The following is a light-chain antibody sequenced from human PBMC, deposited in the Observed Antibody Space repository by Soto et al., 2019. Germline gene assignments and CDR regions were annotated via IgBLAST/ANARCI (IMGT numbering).Light chain of an antibody. CDR2: DAS. CDR1: QSISSY. V-gene: IGKV1-5*01. CDR3: QQYNTYPYT. Sequence: DIQMTQSPSSLSASVGYRVTITCRASQSISSYLNWYQQKPGKAPNLLIYDASTLESGGPPGFSGSGSGTEFTLTISSLQPDDSATYFCQQYNTYPYTFGQGTKVDIK. J-gene: IGKJ2*01.